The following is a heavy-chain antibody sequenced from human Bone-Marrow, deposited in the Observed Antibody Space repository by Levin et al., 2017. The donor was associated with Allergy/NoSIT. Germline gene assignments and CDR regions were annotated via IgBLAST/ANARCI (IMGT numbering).Heavy chain of an antibody. J-gene: IGHJ4*02. D-gene: IGHD4-11*01. Sequence: GASVKVSCKASGGTFSSYAISWVRQAPGQGLEWMGGIIPIFGTANYAQKFQGRVTITADESTSTAYMELSSLRSEDTAVYYCARDYGSDYSNGYYFDYWGQGTLVTVSS. CDR2: IIPIFGTA. CDR3: ARDYGSDYSNGYYFDY. V-gene: IGHV1-69*13. CDR1: GGTFSSYA.